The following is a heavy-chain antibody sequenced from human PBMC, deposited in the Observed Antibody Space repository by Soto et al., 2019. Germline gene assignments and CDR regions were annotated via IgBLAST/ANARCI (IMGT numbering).Heavy chain of an antibody. CDR3: ARGHGGYSSGWYDDY. D-gene: IGHD6-19*01. CDR1: GFTFSSYG. J-gene: IGHJ4*02. V-gene: IGHV3-33*01. CDR2: IWYDGSNK. Sequence: QVQLVESGGGVVQPGRSLRLSCAASGFTFSSYGMHWVRQAPGKGLEWVAVIWYDGSNKYYADSVKGRFTISRDNSKNTLYLQMNSLRAEDTAVYYCARGHGGYSSGWYDDYWGQGTLVTVSS.